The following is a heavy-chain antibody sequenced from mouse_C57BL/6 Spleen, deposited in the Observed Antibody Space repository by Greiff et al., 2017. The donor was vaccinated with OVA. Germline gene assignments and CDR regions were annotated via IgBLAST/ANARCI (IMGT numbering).Heavy chain of an antibody. CDR3: ARGWDDGYYLFAY. CDR1: GYTFTSYW. Sequence: QVQLQQPGAELVKPGASVKLSCKASGYTFTSYWMQWVKQRPGQGLEWIGEIDPSDSYTNYNQKFKGKATLTVDKSSSTAYMQLSSLASEDSAVYYYARGWDDGYYLFAYWGQGTLVTVSA. V-gene: IGHV1-50*01. CDR2: IDPSDSYT. J-gene: IGHJ3*01. D-gene: IGHD2-3*01.